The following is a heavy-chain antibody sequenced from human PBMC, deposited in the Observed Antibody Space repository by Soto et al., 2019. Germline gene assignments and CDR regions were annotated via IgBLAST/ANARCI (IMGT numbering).Heavy chain of an antibody. CDR2: MYPGESDT. CDR3: ARQGFSKHYFYAADV. Sequence: GESLKISCKGSGYTFTSHWIAWVRQMPGKGLEWMGIMYPGESDTRYSPSFQGQVTISADRSTNTAFLHLRSLEASDTATYFCARQGFSKHYFYAADVWGQGTTVTVSS. J-gene: IGHJ6*02. D-gene: IGHD6-13*01. V-gene: IGHV5-51*01. CDR1: GYTFTSHW.